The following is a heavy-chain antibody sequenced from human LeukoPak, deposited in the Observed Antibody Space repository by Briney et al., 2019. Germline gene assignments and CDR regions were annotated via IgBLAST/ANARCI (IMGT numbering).Heavy chain of an antibody. CDR3: ARSRFFPYFLHWFDP. CDR2: INHSGST. J-gene: IGHJ5*02. CDR1: GGSFSGYY. Sequence: SETLSLTCAVYGGSFSGYYWSWIRQPPGKGLEWIGEINHSGSTNYNPSLKSRVTISVDTSKNQFSLKLSSVTAADTAVYYCARSRFFPYFLHWFDPWGQGTLVTVSS. D-gene: IGHD3-3*01. V-gene: IGHV4-34*01.